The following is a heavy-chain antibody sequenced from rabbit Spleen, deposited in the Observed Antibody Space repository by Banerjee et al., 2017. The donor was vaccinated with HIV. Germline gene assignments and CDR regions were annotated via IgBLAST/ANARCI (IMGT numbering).Heavy chain of an antibody. D-gene: IGHD5-1*01. CDR2: INASTGKP. Sequence: QEQLVESGGGLVQPEGSLTLTCKASGFSFSDRDVMCWVRQAPGKGLQWIACINASTGKPVYATWASGRFTISRTSSTTVTLHMTSLTAADTATYICARDLVTVIGWNFNLWGPGTLVTVS. J-gene: IGHJ4*01. CDR1: GFSFSDRDV. CDR3: ARDLVTVIGWNFNL. V-gene: IGHV1S45*01.